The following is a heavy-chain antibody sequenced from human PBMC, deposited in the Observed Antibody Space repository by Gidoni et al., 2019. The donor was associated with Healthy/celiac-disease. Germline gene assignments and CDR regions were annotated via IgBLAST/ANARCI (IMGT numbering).Heavy chain of an antibody. Sequence: QLQLQESGSGLVKPSQTLSITCAVSVGSISSGGYSWSWIRQPPGKGLEWIGYIYHSGSTYYNPSLKGRVTISVDRSKNQFSLKLSSVTAADTAVYYCARGTAARDYYYYYYMDVWGKGTTVTVSS. CDR1: VGSISSGGYS. CDR2: IYHSGST. V-gene: IGHV4-30-2*01. D-gene: IGHD6-6*01. J-gene: IGHJ6*03. CDR3: ARGTAARDYYYYYYMDV.